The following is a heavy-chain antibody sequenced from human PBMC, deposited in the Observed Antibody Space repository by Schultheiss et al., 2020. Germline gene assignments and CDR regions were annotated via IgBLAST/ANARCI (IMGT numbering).Heavy chain of an antibody. CDR2: IYWDDDK. D-gene: IGHD3-9*01. V-gene: IGHV2-5*02. CDR1: GFSLSTSGVG. Sequence: SGPTLVKPTQTLTLTCTFSGFSLSTSGVGVGWIRQPPGKALEWLALIYWDDDKRYSPSLKSRLTITKDTSKNQVVLTMTNMDPVDTATYYCAHHYSKLRYFDWFPAYFDYWGQGTLVTVSS. J-gene: IGHJ4*02. CDR3: AHHYSKLRYFDWFPAYFDY.